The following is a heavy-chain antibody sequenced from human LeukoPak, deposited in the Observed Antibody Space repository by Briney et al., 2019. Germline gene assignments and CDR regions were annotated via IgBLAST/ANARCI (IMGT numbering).Heavy chain of an antibody. CDR1: GYTFTSYA. CDR2: LSTNTGNP. CDR3: ARDLYTPNYGMDV. D-gene: IGHD3-16*01. J-gene: IGHJ6*02. Sequence: ASVKVSRKASGYTFTSYALNWVRQAPGQGLEWMGWLSTNTGNPTYAQGFTGRFVFSLDTSVSTAYLQISSLKAEDTAVYYCARDLYTPNYGMDVWGQGTTVTVSS. V-gene: IGHV7-4-1*02.